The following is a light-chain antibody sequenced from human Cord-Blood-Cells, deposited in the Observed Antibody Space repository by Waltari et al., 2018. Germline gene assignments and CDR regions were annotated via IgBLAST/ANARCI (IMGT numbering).Light chain of an antibody. CDR1: KLGDKY. Sequence: SYELTQPPSVSVSPGQTASITCSGDKLGDKYACWYQQKPGQSPVLVIYQDSKWPSGIPERFSGSNSGNTATLTISGTQAMYEADYYCQAWDSSTGVFGGGTKLTVL. J-gene: IGLJ3*02. V-gene: IGLV3-1*01. CDR3: QAWDSSTGV. CDR2: QDS.